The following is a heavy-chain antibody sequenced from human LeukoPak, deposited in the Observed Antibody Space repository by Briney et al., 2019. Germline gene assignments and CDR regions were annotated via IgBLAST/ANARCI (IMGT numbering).Heavy chain of an antibody. CDR3: TRSVRYYSHYFMDV. Sequence: PSETLSLTCVVSGYSITTAHYWGWTRQPPGKGLEWIGSIYHSGSTHYNPSLKSRVTMSIDTSKSQFSLDLNSVIAADTAVYYCTRSVRYYSHYFMDVWGKGIPVTVSS. CDR2: IYHSGST. CDR1: GYSITTAHY. J-gene: IGHJ6*03. D-gene: IGHD3-10*02. V-gene: IGHV4-38-2*01.